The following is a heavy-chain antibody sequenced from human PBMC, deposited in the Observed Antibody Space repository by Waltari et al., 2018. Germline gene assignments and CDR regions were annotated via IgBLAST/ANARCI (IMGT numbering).Heavy chain of an antibody. V-gene: IGHV1-18*01. CDR2: ISAYHGHK. D-gene: IGHD6-19*01. CDR3: ARDGSAIAVAGPYGMDV. J-gene: IGHJ6*02. Sequence: QVQLVQSGAEVKKPGASVKVSCKASGYTFTSYGISWMRQAPGQGLEWMGWISAYHGHKNYAQKLPGRVTMTTDTSTSTAYMELRSLRSDDTAVYYCARDGSAIAVAGPYGMDVWGQGTTVTVSS. CDR1: GYTFTSYG.